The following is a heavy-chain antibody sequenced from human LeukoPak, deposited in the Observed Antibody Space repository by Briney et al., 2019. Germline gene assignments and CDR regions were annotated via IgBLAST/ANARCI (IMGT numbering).Heavy chain of an antibody. V-gene: IGHV1-2*02. CDR1: GYTFTGYY. D-gene: IGHD3-10*01. CDR2: INPNSGGT. J-gene: IGHJ5*02. Sequence: ASVKVSCKASGYTFTGYYMHWVRQAPGQGLEWMGWINPNSGGTNYAQKFQGRVTMTRDTSISTAYMELSRLRSDDTAVYYCAVIMTVRGKNWFDTWGQGTLVTVSS. CDR3: AVIMTVRGKNWFDT.